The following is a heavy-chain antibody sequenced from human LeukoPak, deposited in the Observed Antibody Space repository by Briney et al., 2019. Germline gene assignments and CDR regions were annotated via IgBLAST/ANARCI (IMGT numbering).Heavy chain of an antibody. Sequence: PSETLSLTCTVSGGSISSYYWSWVRQPPGKGLEWIGFVYYTGSTNYSPSLKSRVTISVDTSKNQFSLKLRSVTAADTAVYYCARGVVVIRGGAFDIWGQGTMVTVSS. CDR3: ARGVVVIRGGAFDI. CDR2: VYYTGST. J-gene: IGHJ3*02. D-gene: IGHD3-22*01. CDR1: GGSISSYY. V-gene: IGHV4-59*01.